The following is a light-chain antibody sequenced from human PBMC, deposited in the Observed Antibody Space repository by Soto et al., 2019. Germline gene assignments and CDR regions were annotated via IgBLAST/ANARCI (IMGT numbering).Light chain of an antibody. J-gene: IGKJ1*01. CDR3: QHYNNWPWT. Sequence: DIQMTQSPSSVSASVGDRVTINCRASQAIAGWLAWYKQKPGRAPKLLIYAAAVLQSGVPLRFSGGGSGTDFNLTISSLQSEDFALYYCQHYNNWPWTFGQGTKVDIK. CDR1: QAIAGW. V-gene: IGKV1-12*01. CDR2: AAA.